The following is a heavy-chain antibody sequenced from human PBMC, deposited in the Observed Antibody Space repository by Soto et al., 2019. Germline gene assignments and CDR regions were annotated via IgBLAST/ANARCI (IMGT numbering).Heavy chain of an antibody. CDR3: AMEYCSSTSCYRDY. J-gene: IGHJ4*02. V-gene: IGHV1-69*02. D-gene: IGHD2-2*02. Sequence: QVQLVQSGAEVKKPGSSVKVSCKASGGTFSSYTISWVRQAPGQGLEWMGRIIPILGIANYAQKFQGRVTIXAXKXSSTAYMELISLRSEDTAVYYCAMEYCSSTSCYRDYWGQGTLVTVSS. CDR2: IIPILGIA. CDR1: GGTFSSYT.